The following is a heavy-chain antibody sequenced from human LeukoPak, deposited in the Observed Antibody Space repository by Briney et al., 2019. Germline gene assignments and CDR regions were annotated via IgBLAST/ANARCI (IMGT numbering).Heavy chain of an antibody. J-gene: IGHJ6*02. Sequence: GGSLRLSCAASGFTFSSHAMSWVRQAPGKGLEWVSAISGSGAGTYYADSVKGRFTISRDNSKNTLYLQMNSLRAEDTAVYYCGKATYSYYDILNYYGMDVWGQGTTVTVSS. V-gene: IGHV3-23*01. CDR3: GKATYSYYDILNYYGMDV. CDR2: ISGSGAGT. D-gene: IGHD3-9*01. CDR1: GFTFSSHA.